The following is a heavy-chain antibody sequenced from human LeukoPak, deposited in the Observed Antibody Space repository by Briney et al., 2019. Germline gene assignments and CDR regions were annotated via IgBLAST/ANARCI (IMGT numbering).Heavy chain of an antibody. CDR1: GGSFSGYY. CDR2: INHMVST. Sequence: PSETLSLTCAVSGGSFSGYYWSWIRQPPGKGLEWIGEINHMVSTNYNPSLKSRGPISVDTFKNQLSLKLSSVTAADTAVYYCARVDYSSSSGLRLFDSWGQGTLVTVSS. V-gene: IGHV4-34*01. D-gene: IGHD6-6*01. J-gene: IGHJ4*02. CDR3: ARVDYSSSSGLRLFDS.